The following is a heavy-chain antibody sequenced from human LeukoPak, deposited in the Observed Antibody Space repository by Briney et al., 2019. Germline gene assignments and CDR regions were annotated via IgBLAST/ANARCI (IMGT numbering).Heavy chain of an antibody. Sequence: PGRSLRLSCAASGFTFDDYAMHWVRQAPGKGLEWVSGISWNGGTIGYADSVKGRFTISRDNAKNSLYLQMNSLRAEDTALYYCAKDGAYYGSGSSYYFDYWGQGTLVTVSS. D-gene: IGHD3-10*01. CDR2: ISWNGGTI. CDR1: GFTFDDYA. J-gene: IGHJ4*02. CDR3: AKDGAYYGSGSSYYFDY. V-gene: IGHV3-9*01.